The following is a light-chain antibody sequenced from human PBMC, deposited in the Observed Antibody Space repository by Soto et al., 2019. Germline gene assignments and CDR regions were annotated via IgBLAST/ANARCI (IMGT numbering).Light chain of an antibody. V-gene: IGKV3-15*01. Sequence: EIVMTQSPATLSVSPGERATLSCRASQSVSSNLAWYQQQPAHAPRLLIFGASTSATAIPARFSGSGSGTEFTLPISSLQYEDFVVYYCQQYSNRSPWTFGQGTKVEIK. CDR3: QQYSNRSPWT. CDR2: GAS. CDR1: QSVSSN. J-gene: IGKJ1*01.